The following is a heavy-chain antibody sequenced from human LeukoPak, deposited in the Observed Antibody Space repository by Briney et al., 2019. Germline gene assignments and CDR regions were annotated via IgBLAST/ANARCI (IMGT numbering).Heavy chain of an antibody. Sequence: PSETLSLTCTVSGGSISSSSYYWGWIRQPPGKGLEWIGSIYYSGSTYYNPSLKSRVTISVDTSKNQFSLKLSSVTAADTAVYYCARGLYSGSYPFDYWGQGTLVTVSS. CDR3: ARGLYSGSYPFDY. CDR1: GGSISSSSYY. V-gene: IGHV4-39*07. CDR2: IYYSGST. J-gene: IGHJ4*02. D-gene: IGHD1-26*01.